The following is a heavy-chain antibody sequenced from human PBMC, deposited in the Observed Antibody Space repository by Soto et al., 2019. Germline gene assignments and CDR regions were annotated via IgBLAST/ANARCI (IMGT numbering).Heavy chain of an antibody. J-gene: IGHJ6*02. D-gene: IGHD3-10*01. CDR2: INHSGST. Sequence: SETLSLTCAGYGGSFSGYYWSWIRQPPWKGLEWIGEINHSGSTNYNPSLKSRVTISVDTSKNQFSLKLSSVTAADTAVYYCAKISYDPLVRGVTSAAKYYYSGMDVWGHGTKVRVSS. CDR1: GGSFSGYY. CDR3: AKISYDPLVRGVTSAAKYYYSGMDV. V-gene: IGHV4-34*01.